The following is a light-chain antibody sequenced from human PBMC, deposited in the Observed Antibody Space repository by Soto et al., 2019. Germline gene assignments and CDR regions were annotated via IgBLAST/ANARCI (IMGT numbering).Light chain of an antibody. CDR2: GAS. J-gene: IGKJ1*01. CDR1: QSVSSN. CDR3: QQYDNWPRT. V-gene: IGKV3-15*01. Sequence: IVMTQSPATLSVSPGERATLSCRASQSVSSNLAWYQHKPGQAPRLLIHGASSRSTGIPARFSGSGSGTEFTLTISSLQSEDFAVYYCQQYDNWPRTFGQGTKVEIK.